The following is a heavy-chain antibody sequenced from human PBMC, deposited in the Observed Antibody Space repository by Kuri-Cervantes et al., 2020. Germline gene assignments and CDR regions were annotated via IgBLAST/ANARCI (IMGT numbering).Heavy chain of an antibody. CDR2: ISWNSGSI. J-gene: IGHJ4*02. V-gene: IGHV3-9*01. D-gene: IGHD2-2*01. CDR3: ARAVHQLLIDY. Sequence: GGSLRLSYAASGFTFDDYAMYWVRQAPRVSGISWNSGSIGYGDSVKGRFTISRDNAKNSLYLQMNSLRDEDTAVYYCARAVHQLLIDYWGQGTLVTVSS. CDR1: GFTFDDYA.